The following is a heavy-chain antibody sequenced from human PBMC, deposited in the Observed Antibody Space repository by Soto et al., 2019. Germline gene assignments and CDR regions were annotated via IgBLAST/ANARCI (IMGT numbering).Heavy chain of an antibody. Sequence: SETLSLTCAVYGGSFSGYYWTWIRQPPGRGLEWIGEINHSGTTDQNPSLKTRVTISVDTSKNQFSLRLRSLTAADTAVDYCGRGVVLIEAFQGLALGKDFFDSWGQGTLVTVSS. CDR1: GGSFSGYY. V-gene: IGHV4-34*01. J-gene: IGHJ4*02. CDR2: INHSGTT. D-gene: IGHD3-3*02. CDR3: GRGVVLIEAFQGLALGKDFFDS.